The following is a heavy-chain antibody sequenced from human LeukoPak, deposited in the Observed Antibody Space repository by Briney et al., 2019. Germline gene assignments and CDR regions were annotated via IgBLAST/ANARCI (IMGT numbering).Heavy chain of an antibody. V-gene: IGHV3-11*01. CDR2: ISGSGNDI. CDR1: GFISSAYY. Sequence: GGSLRLSCATSGFISSAYYMSWIRQAPGKGLEWVSYISGSGNDISYADSVKGRFTISRDNAKGSLYLQMNSLKAADTAMYYCGTHAGRTGSDDWGQGTLVTVSS. J-gene: IGHJ4*02. CDR3: GTHAGRTGSDD. D-gene: IGHD3/OR15-3a*01.